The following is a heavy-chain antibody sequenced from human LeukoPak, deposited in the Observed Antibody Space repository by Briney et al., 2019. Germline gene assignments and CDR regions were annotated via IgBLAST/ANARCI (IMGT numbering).Heavy chain of an antibody. D-gene: IGHD3-22*01. CDR3: AKGMYYYDSSGYASAIDY. J-gene: IGHJ4*02. V-gene: IGHV3-43*02. CDR1: GFTFHDYA. CDR2: INGDGGKT. Sequence: GGSLRLSCAASGFTFHDYAMHWVRQAPGKGPEWVSLINGDGGKTYYGDSGKGRFTISRDNSKNSLYLQMNSLRTEDTAFYYCAKGMYYYDSSGYASAIDYWGQGTLVTVSS.